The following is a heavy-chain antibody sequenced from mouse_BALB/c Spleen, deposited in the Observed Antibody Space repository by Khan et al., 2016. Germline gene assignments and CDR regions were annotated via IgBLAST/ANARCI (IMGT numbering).Heavy chain of an antibody. CDR1: GFTFSSYT. CDR3: TRDSSGVFAY. Sequence: EVELVESGGGLVKPGGSLKLSCAAPGFTFSSYTMSWVRQTPEKRLEWVATISSGGNYTYYTDTVKGRFTISRDNAKNTLYLQMSSLTSEDTARYYCTRDSSGVFAYWGQGTLVTVSA. D-gene: IGHD3-1*01. CDR2: ISSGGNYT. J-gene: IGHJ3*01. V-gene: IGHV5-6-4*01.